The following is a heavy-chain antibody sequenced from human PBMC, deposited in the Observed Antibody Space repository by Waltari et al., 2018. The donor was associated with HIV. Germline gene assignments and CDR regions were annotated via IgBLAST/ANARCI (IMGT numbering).Heavy chain of an antibody. CDR3: AKDFDTSGLPYVVIDS. Sequence: EVQLVQSGGGLVQPGGSLTLSCEASGVTFRRPAMCWVRQAPGKGLEWVSTISGSGSHTYNADSAKGRFTISRDNAENKLFLQMSRLRVEDSALYYCAKDFDTSGLPYVVIDSWGQGTLVTVSS. CDR1: GVTFRRPA. CDR2: ISGSGSHT. D-gene: IGHD5-12*01. J-gene: IGHJ4*02. V-gene: IGHV3-23*04.